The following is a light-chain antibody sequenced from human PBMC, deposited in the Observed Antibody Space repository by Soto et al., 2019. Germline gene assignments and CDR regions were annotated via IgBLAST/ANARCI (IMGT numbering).Light chain of an antibody. V-gene: IGKV3-20*01. Sequence: EIVLTQSPGTLSLSTGERATLSCRASQSVSSSYLAWYQQKPGQAPRLLSYGASSRATGIPDRFSGSGSVTDFTLTISRLEPEDFAEYYCQQYGSSPLFTFGPGTKVDIK. CDR1: QSVSSSY. CDR3: QQYGSSPLFT. CDR2: GAS. J-gene: IGKJ3*01.